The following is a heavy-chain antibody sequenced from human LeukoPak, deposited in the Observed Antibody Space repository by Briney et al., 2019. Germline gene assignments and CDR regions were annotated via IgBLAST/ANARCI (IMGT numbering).Heavy chain of an antibody. V-gene: IGHV4-39*01. J-gene: IGHJ4*02. CDR3: RGDNRIYRWDC. D-gene: IGHD2/OR15-2a*01. CDR1: GGSISSSSYY. CDR2: IYDSGST. Sequence: SETLSLTCTVSGGSISSSSYYWGWIRQPPGKGLEWIGSIYDSGSTYYNPSLKSRVTISVDTSKNQFSLKLSSVTAADTAVYYCRGDNRIYRWDCWGQGTLVTVSS.